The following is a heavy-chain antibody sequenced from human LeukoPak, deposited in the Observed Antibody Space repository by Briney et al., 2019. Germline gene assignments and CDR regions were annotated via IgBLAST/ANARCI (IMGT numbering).Heavy chain of an antibody. D-gene: IGHD1-7*01. CDR3: ASLGAITGTRFDY. V-gene: IGHV3-48*01. J-gene: IGHJ4*02. CDR1: GFTFSSYS. CDR2: ISSSSSTI. Sequence: GGSLRLSCAASGFTFSSYSMNWVRQAPGKGLEWVSSISSSSSTIYYADSVKGRFTISRDNAKDSLYLQMNSLRAEDTAVYYCASLGAITGTRFDYWGQGTLVTVSS.